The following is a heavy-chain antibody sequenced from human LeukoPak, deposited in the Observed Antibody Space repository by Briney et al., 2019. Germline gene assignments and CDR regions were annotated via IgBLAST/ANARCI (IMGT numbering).Heavy chain of an antibody. V-gene: IGHV1-2*02. CDR1: GYTFTGYY. CDR2: INPNSGGT. CDR3: AREGLDTAFNWFDP. J-gene: IGHJ5*02. D-gene: IGHD5-18*01. Sequence: ASVKVSCKASGYTFTGYYMHWVRQAPGQGLEWMGWINPNSGGTNYAQKFQGRVTMTRDTSISTAYVELSRLRSDDTAVYYCAREGLDTAFNWFDPWGQGTLVTVSS.